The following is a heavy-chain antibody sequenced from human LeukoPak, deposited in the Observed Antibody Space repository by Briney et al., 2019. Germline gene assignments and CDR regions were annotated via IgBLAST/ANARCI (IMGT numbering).Heavy chain of an antibody. J-gene: IGHJ4*02. V-gene: IGHV3-21*04. Sequence: GGSLRLSCAASGFTFSSYSMNWVRQAPGKGLEWVSSISSSSSYIYYTDSVKGRFTISRDNAKNSLYLQMNSLRAEDTAVYYCAKDRMTGGWSYSFDYWGQGTLVTVSS. CDR3: AKDRMTGGWSYSFDY. CDR2: ISSSSSYI. CDR1: GFTFSSYS. D-gene: IGHD6-19*01.